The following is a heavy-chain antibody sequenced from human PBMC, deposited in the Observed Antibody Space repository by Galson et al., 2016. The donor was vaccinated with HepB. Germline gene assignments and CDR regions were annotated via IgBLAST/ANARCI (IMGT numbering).Heavy chain of an antibody. D-gene: IGHD3-22*01. CDR3: TRRLLLVDAY. V-gene: IGHV3-49*03. J-gene: IGHJ4*02. CDR2: IRSKPYGGTS. Sequence: WFRQAPGKGLEWVSSIRSKPYGGTSEYAASVKGRFTFSRDDSNSIAYLQMNSLKTEDTAVYYCTRRLLLVDAYWGQGTLVTVSA.